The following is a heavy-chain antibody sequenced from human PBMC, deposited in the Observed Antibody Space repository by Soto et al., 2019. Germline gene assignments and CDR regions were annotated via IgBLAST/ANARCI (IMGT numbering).Heavy chain of an antibody. J-gene: IGHJ6*02. V-gene: IGHV3-33*01. D-gene: IGHD2-2*01. CDR1: GFTFSSYG. Sequence: QVQLVESGGGVVQPGRSLRLSCTASGFTFSSYGMHWVRQAPGKGLEWVAVIWYDGSTKFYADSVKDRFTISRDNSKNTLEEEMNSLRVEDTAVYYCARRFCGPNICYGNFYGMGVWGHGSTVRVS. CDR2: IWYDGSTK. CDR3: ARRFCGPNICYGNFYGMGV.